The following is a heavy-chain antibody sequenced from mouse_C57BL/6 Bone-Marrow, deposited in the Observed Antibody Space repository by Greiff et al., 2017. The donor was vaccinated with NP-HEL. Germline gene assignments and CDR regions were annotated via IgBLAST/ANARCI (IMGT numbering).Heavy chain of an antibody. V-gene: IGHV1-82*01. CDR1: GYAFSSSW. Sequence: VQLQQSGPELVKPGASVKISCKASGYAFSSSWMNWVKQRPGKGLEWIGRIYPGDGDTNYNGKFKGKATLTADKSSSTAYMQLSSLTSEDSAVYFCAHYGSSYAWYLDVWGTGTTVTVSS. J-gene: IGHJ1*03. D-gene: IGHD1-1*01. CDR3: AHYGSSYAWYLDV. CDR2: IYPGDGDT.